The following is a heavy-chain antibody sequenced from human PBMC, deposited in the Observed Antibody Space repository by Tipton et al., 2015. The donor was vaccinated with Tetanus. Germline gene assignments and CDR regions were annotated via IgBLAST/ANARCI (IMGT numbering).Heavy chain of an antibody. J-gene: IGHJ5*02. CDR2: IYYTGST. Sequence: TLSLTCTVSGGSISSGTFYWDWLRQPPGKPLEWIGNIYYTGSTLQNPSLKSRVTMSLDRSKNQFYLEVRSVTAADTAVYYRSRSAVNWFDPWGQGTLVTVSS. CDR3: SRSAVNWFDP. CDR1: GGSISSGTFY. V-gene: IGHV4-39*01.